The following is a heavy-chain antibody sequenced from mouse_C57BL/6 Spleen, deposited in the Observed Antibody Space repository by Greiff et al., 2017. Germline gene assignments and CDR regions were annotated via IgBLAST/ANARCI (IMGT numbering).Heavy chain of an antibody. CDR2: ISDGGSYT. J-gene: IGHJ3*01. V-gene: IGHV5-4*03. CDR3: ASDDYDRLAY. CDR1: GFTFSSYA. Sequence: EVMLVESGGGLVKPGGSLKLSCAASGFTFSSYAMSWVRQTPEKRLEWVATISDGGSYTYYPDNVKGRFTISRDNAKNNLYLQMSHLKSEDTAMYYCASDDYDRLAYWGQGTLVTVSA. D-gene: IGHD2-4*01.